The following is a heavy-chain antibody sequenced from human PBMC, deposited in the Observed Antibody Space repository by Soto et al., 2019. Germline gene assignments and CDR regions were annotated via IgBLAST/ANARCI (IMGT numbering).Heavy chain of an antibody. CDR3: ARGNHYYDSSGYYHVYPFDY. Sequence: ASVKVSCKASGYTFTGYYMHWVRQAPGQGLEWMGWINPNSGGTNYAQKFQGRVTMTRDTSISTAYMELSRLRSDDTAVYYCARGNHYYDSSGYYHVYPFDYWGQGTMVTVYS. J-gene: IGHJ4*02. CDR2: INPNSGGT. D-gene: IGHD3-22*01. CDR1: GYTFTGYY. V-gene: IGHV1-2*02.